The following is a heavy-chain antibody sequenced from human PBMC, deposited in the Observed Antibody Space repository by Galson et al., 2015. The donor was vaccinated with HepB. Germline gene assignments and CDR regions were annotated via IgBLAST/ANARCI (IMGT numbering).Heavy chain of an antibody. J-gene: IGHJ4*02. CDR3: ARTYPYSSSSAAPFDY. CDR2: VYYSGIT. CDR1: GGSITSCY. D-gene: IGHD6-6*01. V-gene: IGHV4-59*01. Sequence: LSLTCTVSGGSITSCYWNWIRQPPGKGLEWIGYVYYSGITNYNPSLKSRVTMSVDTSKNHFSLKLSSVTAADTAVYYCARTYPYSSSSAAPFDYWGQGTLVTVSS.